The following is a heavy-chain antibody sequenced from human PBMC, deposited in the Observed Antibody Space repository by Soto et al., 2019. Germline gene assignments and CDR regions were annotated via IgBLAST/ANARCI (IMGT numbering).Heavy chain of an antibody. D-gene: IGHD2-2*01. CDR3: AKDRVVPAAMRYYYYGMDV. Sequence: PGGSLRLSCAASGFTFSSYAMSWVRQAPGKGLEWVSAISGSGGSTYYADSVKGRFTISRDNSKNTLYLQMNSLRAEDTAVYYCAKDRVVPAAMRYYYYGMDVWGQGTTVTVSS. CDR1: GFTFSSYA. V-gene: IGHV3-23*01. CDR2: ISGSGGST. J-gene: IGHJ6*02.